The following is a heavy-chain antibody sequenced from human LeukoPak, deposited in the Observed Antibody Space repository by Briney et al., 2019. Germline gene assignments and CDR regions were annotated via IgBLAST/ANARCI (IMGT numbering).Heavy chain of an antibody. D-gene: IGHD4-17*01. V-gene: IGHV4-34*01. CDR2: INHSGST. CDR3: ARGPTVTKGFDP. CDR1: GGSFSGYY. Sequence: PSETLSLTCAVYGGSFSGYYWSWIRQPPGKGLGWIGEINHSGSTNYNPSLKSRVTISVDTSKNQFSLKLSSVTAADTAVYYCARGPTVTKGFDPWGQGTLVTVSS. J-gene: IGHJ5*02.